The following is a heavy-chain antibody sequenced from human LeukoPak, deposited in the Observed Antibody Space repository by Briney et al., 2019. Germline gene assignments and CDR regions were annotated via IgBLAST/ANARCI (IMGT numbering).Heavy chain of an antibody. D-gene: IGHD3-22*01. V-gene: IGHV4-4*02. CDR1: GGSISSGNW. CDR3: AVGYYYDSSGYYSDSRFDP. Sequence: SETLSLTCAVSGGSISSGNWWSWVRQPPGKGLEWIGEIYHSGSTNYNPSLKSRVTISVDKSKNQFSLKLSSVTAADTAVYYCAVGYYYDSSGYYSDSRFDPWGQGTLVTVSS. J-gene: IGHJ5*02. CDR2: IYHSGST.